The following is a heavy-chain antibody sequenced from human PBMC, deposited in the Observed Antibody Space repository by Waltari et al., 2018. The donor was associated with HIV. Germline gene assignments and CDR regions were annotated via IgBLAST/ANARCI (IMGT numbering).Heavy chain of an antibody. CDR3: ARYCTSTSCYRGAFDI. CDR2: IYYTGNT. V-gene: IGHV4-31*03. D-gene: IGHD2-2*01. J-gene: IGHJ3*02. Sequence: QVQPQESGPGLVKPSRTLSLTRPVSGGSISSGGYYWSWLRQPPGKGLEWIGYIYYTGNTYYNPSLKSRITISVDTSKNQLSLNLTSVTAADTAVYYCARYCTSTSCYRGAFDIWGQGTLVTVSS. CDR1: GGSISSGGYY.